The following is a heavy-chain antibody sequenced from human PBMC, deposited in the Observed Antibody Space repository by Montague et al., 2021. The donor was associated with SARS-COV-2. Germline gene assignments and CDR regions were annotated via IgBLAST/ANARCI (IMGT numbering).Heavy chain of an antibody. D-gene: IGHD3-22*01. Sequence: SKTLSLTCTVSGFSISTGYYWGWIRQPPGKGLEWIGSIYHSGSTYYNPSLKSRVTISVDTSKNQFSLKLSSVTAADTAVYYCASSYDSTGHVGYWGQGTLVTVSS. V-gene: IGHV4-38-2*02. J-gene: IGHJ4*02. CDR1: GFSISTGYY. CDR3: ASSYDSTGHVGY. CDR2: IYHSGST.